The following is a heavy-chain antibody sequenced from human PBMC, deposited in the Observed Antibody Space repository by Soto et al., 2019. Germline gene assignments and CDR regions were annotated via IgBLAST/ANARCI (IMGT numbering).Heavy chain of an antibody. CDR2: IIPIIGVT. Sequence: QVQLVQSGAEVKRPGSSVKVSCESSGDTFNSYVISWVRQAPGQGLEWMGGIIPIIGVTHYAQKFQGRVTISALSSTGTAYMELTTLGFEVTALYYCATESLGAKGADHWGRGNLVTVSS. CDR3: ATESLGAKGADH. J-gene: IGHJ4*02. V-gene: IGHV1-69*17. D-gene: IGHD3-16*01. CDR1: GDTFNSYV.